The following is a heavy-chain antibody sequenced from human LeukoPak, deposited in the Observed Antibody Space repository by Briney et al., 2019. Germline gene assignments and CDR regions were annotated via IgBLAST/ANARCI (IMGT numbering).Heavy chain of an antibody. CDR2: ISTSKGDT. V-gene: IGHV1-18*01. CDR1: GYTFTTHG. J-gene: IGHJ4*02. D-gene: IGHD4-11*01. Sequence: ASVKVSCKTSGYTFTTHGIIWVRQASGQGLEWMGRISTSKGDTKYAQKFKGRVTMTTDRSTSTAYMELRSLSSDDTAVYYCARDWPTVITDYWGQRTLVTVSS. CDR3: ARDWPTVITDY.